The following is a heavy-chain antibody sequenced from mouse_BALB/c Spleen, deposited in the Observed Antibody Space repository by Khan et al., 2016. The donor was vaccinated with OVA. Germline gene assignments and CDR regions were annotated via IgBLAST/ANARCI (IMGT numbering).Heavy chain of an antibody. CDR3: AMGVRFAY. V-gene: IGHV1S137*01. CDR2: ISTYYGDA. D-gene: IGHD4-1*01. J-gene: IGHJ3*01. CDR1: GYTFTDYA. Sequence: QVQLQQSGAELVRPGVSVKISCKGSGYTFTDYAMHWVKQSHAKSLEWIGVISTYYGDADYNQKFKGKATMSVDKSSCTAYLKLARLPSQDSAIYYCAMGVRFAYWGQGTLVTVSA.